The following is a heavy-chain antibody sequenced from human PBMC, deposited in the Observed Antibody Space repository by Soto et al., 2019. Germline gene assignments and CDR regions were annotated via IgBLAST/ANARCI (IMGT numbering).Heavy chain of an antibody. J-gene: IGHJ6*03. CDR3: ARDSDYDFWSGRGYYMDV. Sequence: EVQLVESGGGLVKPGGSLRLSCAASGFTFSSYSMNWVRQAPGKGLEWVSSISSSSSYIYYAASVKGRFTISRDNAKNSLYLQMNSLRAEDTAVYYCARDSDYDFWSGRGYYMDVWGKGTTVTVSS. CDR1: GFTFSSYS. D-gene: IGHD3-3*01. V-gene: IGHV3-21*01. CDR2: ISSSSSYI.